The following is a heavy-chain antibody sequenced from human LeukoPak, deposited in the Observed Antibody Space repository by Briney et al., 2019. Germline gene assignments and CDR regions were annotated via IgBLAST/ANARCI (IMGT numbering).Heavy chain of an antibody. Sequence: TSETLSLTCTVSGGSISSSSYYWGWIRQPPGKGLEWIGSIYYSGSTYYNPSLKSRVTISVDTSKNQFSLTLSSVTAADTAVYYCASRITIFERGPAAPFDPWGQGTPVTVSS. V-gene: IGHV4-39*01. CDR2: IYYSGST. CDR3: ASRITIFERGPAAPFDP. CDR1: GGSISSSSYY. D-gene: IGHD3-9*01. J-gene: IGHJ5*02.